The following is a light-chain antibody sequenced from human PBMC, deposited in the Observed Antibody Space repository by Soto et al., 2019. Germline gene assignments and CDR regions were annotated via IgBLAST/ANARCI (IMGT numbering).Light chain of an antibody. J-gene: IGLJ2*01. CDR3: SSYTSSSTLV. CDR2: DVS. V-gene: IGLV2-14*01. Sequence: QPASVSGSPGQSITISCTGTSSDVGGYNYVSWYQQHPGKAPKLMIYDVSNRPSGVSNRFSGSKSGNTASLTISGLQAEDEADYYCSSYTSSSTLVFGGGTQLTVL. CDR1: SSDVGGYNY.